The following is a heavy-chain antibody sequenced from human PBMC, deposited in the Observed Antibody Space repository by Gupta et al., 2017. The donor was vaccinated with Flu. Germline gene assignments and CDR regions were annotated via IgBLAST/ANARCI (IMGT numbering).Heavy chain of an antibody. J-gene: IGHJ4*02. CDR3: ARHFVGYCSGGTCYDENDY. CDR2: IYYSGNT. Sequence: WGWIRQPPGKGLEWIGSIYYSGNTYYNPSLKSRVTISVDTSKNQFSLKLSSVTAADTAVYYCARHFVGYCSGGTCYDENDYWGQGPLVTVSS. D-gene: IGHD2-15*01. V-gene: IGHV4-39*01.